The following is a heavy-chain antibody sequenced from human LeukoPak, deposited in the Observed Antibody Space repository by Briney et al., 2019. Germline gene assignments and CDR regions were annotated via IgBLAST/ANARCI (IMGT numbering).Heavy chain of an antibody. CDR1: GASISYNY. D-gene: IGHD1-26*01. CDR2: ICCGGST. CDR3: ARSGSYGGHFDN. J-gene: IGHJ4*02. Sequence: SETLSLTCTVSGASISYNYWSWIRQPPGMGLEWLGYICCGGSTNYNPSLSSRVTISEDTSKNQFSLSLSSVTAADAAVYYCARSGSYGGHFDNWGQGTLVTVSS. V-gene: IGHV4-59*08.